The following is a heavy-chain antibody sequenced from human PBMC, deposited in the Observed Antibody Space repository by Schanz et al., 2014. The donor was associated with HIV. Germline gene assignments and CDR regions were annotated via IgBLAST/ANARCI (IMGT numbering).Heavy chain of an antibody. CDR3: ARGRYSSGWSPFDY. CDR2: IIPISGTA. V-gene: IGHV1-69*06. J-gene: IGHJ4*02. CDR1: GETFSNYV. Sequence: QVQLVQSGAEVKMPGSSVRVSCKASGETFSNYVISWVRQAPGQGLEWMGGIIPISGTANYAQKLQGRVTMTTDTSTSTAYMELRSLRPDDTAVYYCARGRYSSGWSPFDYWGQGTLVTVSP. D-gene: IGHD6-19*01.